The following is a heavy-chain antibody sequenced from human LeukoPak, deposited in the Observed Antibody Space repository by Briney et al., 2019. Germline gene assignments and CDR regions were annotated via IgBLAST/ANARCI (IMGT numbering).Heavy chain of an antibody. CDR3: AKGGGAVGYFDY. Sequence: PGGSLRLSCAASGFTFSDYYMSWFRQAPGKGLECISYISKSGSTIYYADSVKGRFTISRDNAKDSLYVQMNSLRAEDTAVYYCAKGGGAVGYFDYWGQGTLVTVSS. D-gene: IGHD1-26*01. CDR2: ISKSGSTI. J-gene: IGHJ4*02. CDR1: GFTFSDYY. V-gene: IGHV3-11*01.